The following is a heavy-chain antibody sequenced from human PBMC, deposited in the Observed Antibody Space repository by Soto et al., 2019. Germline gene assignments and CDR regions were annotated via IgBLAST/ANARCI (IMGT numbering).Heavy chain of an antibody. CDR3: ARGLVGAYDYCGMDV. D-gene: IGHD1-26*01. CDR1: GYTFTSYD. CDR2: MNPNSGNT. V-gene: IGHV1-8*01. J-gene: IGHJ6*02. Sequence: QVQLVQSGAEVKKPGASVKVSCKASGYTFTSYDINWVRQATGQGLEWMGWMNPNSGNTGYAQKFQGRVTMTRHTSISTAYMELSSLRSDVTAVYYCARGLVGAYDYCGMDVWGQGTTVTVSS.